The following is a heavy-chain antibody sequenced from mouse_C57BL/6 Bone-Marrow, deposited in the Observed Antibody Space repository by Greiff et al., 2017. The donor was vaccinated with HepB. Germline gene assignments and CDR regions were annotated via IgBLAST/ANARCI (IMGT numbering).Heavy chain of an antibody. CDR3: ARYSYGSSFYALDY. D-gene: IGHD1-1*01. CDR2: ILPGSGST. Sequence: VQLQESGAELMKPGASVKLSCKASGYTFTGYWIEWVKQRPGQGLEWIGEILPGSGSTNYNEKFKGKATFTADTSSNTAYIQLSILITVDSAIYSCARYSYGSSFYALDYWGQGTLVTVSS. J-gene: IGHJ4*01. V-gene: IGHV1-9*01. CDR1: GYTFTGYW.